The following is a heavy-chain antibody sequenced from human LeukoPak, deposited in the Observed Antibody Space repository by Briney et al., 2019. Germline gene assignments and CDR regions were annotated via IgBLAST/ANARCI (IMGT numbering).Heavy chain of an antibody. CDR3: ARDGGIVGATPYFDY. CDR1: GGSVSSYY. V-gene: IGHV4-59*02. CDR2: IYYSGST. J-gene: IGHJ4*02. Sequence: SETLSLTCTVSGGSVSSYYWSWIRQPPGKGLEWIGYIYYSGSTNYNPSLKSRVTTSVDTSKNQFSLKLSSVTAADTAVYYCARDGGIVGATPYFDYWRQGTLVTVSS. D-gene: IGHD1-26*01.